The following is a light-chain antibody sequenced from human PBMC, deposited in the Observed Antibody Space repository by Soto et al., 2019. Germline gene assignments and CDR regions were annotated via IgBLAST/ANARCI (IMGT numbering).Light chain of an antibody. CDR2: DAS. J-gene: IGKJ2*01. CDR1: QDISNY. V-gene: IGKV1-33*01. Sequence: DIQMTQSPSSLSASVGDRVTITCQASQDISNYLNWYQQKPGKAPKLLIYDASNLETGVPSRFSGSGSGTDFTFTINSLQPEDIATYYCQQYDNLPLMYTFGQGTKLEIK. CDR3: QQYDNLPLMYT.